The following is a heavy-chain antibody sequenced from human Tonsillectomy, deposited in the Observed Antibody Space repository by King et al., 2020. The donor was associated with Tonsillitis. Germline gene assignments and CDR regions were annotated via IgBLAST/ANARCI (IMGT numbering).Heavy chain of an antibody. V-gene: IGHV3-23*04. D-gene: IGHD5-18*01. J-gene: IGHJ4*02. CDR3: GGGYSYGYGLGPFDY. CDR2: VTGNGGRR. Sequence: VQLVESGGGLVQPGDSLRLSCVASGFSFSTFAMSWVRQAPGKGLEWVSTVTGNGGRRSYADSVRGRFIISRDISKNTLYLQMNSLRAEDTAVYYCGGGYSYGYGLGPFDYWGQGTLVSVSS. CDR1: GFSFSTFA.